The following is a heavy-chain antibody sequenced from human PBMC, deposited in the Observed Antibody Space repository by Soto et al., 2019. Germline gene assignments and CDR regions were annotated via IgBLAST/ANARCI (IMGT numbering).Heavy chain of an antibody. D-gene: IGHD6-13*01. CDR1: GGSIISSNW. CDR2: IYHSGST. J-gene: IGHJ6*02. CDR3: ARDVWIAAAGYYYGMDV. Sequence: PSETLSLTCAVSGGSIISSNWWSCVRQPPGKGLEWIGEIYHSGSTNYNPSLKSRVTISVDKSKNQFSLKLSSVTAADTAVYYCARDVWIAAAGYYYGMDVWGQGTTVTVSS. V-gene: IGHV4-4*02.